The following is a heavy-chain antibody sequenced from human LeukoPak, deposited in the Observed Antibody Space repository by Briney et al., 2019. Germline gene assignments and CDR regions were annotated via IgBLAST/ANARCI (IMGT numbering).Heavy chain of an antibody. J-gene: IGHJ6*03. Sequence: ASVKVSCKASGYTFTGYYMHWVRQAPGQGLEWMGWIDPNSGGTNYAQKFQGRVTMTRDTSISTAYMELSRLRSDDTAVYYCARDRPAMDIVVVPAAKGYMDVRGKGTTVTVSS. V-gene: IGHV1-2*02. CDR2: IDPNSGGT. CDR1: GYTFTGYY. D-gene: IGHD2-2*03. CDR3: ARDRPAMDIVVVPAAKGYMDV.